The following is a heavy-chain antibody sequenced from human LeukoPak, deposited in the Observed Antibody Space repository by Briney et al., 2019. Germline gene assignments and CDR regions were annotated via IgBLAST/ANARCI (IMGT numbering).Heavy chain of an antibody. CDR3: ARTTGYGAYGTNTNFDY. CDR2: VSNDGSSK. Sequence: PGGSLRLSCAASGFTFSSYVFHWVRQAPGKGLEWVAVVSNDGSSKTYADSVKGRFTISRDNSKNTLYLQMNSLRAEDTAVYYCARTTGYGAYGTNTNFDYWGQGTLVTVSS. V-gene: IGHV3-30-3*01. CDR1: GFTFSSYV. D-gene: IGHD5-12*01. J-gene: IGHJ4*02.